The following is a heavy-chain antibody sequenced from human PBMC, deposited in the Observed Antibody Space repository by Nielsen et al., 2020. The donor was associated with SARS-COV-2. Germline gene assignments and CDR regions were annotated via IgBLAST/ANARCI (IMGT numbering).Heavy chain of an antibody. V-gene: IGHV3-66*01. D-gene: IGHD5-24*01. Sequence: GESLKISCAASGFTFSSYSMNWVRQAPGKGLEWVSVIYSGGSTYYADSVKGRFTISRDNSKNTLYLQMNSLRAEDTAVYYCARVEMATLGGAFDIWGQGTMVTVSS. J-gene: IGHJ3*02. CDR2: IYSGGST. CDR3: ARVEMATLGGAFDI. CDR1: GFTFSSYS.